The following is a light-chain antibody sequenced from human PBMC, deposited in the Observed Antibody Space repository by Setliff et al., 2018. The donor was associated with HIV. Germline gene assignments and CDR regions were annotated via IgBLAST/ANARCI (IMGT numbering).Light chain of an antibody. V-gene: IGLV1-51*02. CDR3: ASWEGSLSVGV. J-gene: IGLJ2*01. Sequence: QSVLTQPPSISAAPGHQVTISCFGSRSNIGNNYVSWYQQLPGTAPKVLIYENNRRPSGIPDRFSASSSGTSATLVITGLQTGDEAIYYCASWEGSLSVGVFGGGTKGTV. CDR1: RSNIGNNY. CDR2: ENN.